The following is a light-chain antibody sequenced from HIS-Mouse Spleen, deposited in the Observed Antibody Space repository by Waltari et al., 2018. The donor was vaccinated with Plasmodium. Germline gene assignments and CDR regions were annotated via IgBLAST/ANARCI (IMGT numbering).Light chain of an antibody. CDR2: RDS. V-gene: IGLV3-9*01. J-gene: IGLJ3*02. CDR3: QVWDSSFWV. CDR1: NIGSNN. Sequence: SYELTQPLSASVPLGQTARITCGGNNIGSNNVQWYTPKPVQAPVLVIYRDSNRPPGIPERFAGSNSGNTATLTISRAQAGDEADYYCQVWDSSFWVFGGGTKLTVL.